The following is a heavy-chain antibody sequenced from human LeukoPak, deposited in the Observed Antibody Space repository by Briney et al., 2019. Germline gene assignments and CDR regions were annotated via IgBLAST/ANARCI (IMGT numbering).Heavy chain of an antibody. CDR3: AKSDQITIFGVVDY. J-gene: IGHJ4*02. Sequence: GGSLRLSCAASGFTFSSYTMSWVRQAPGKGLEWVSGIAGSGDHSYYADSVKGRFTISRDNSMNTLYLQMNSLRAEDTAVYYCAKSDQITIFGVVDYWGQGTLVTVSS. D-gene: IGHD3-3*01. CDR1: GFTFSSYT. V-gene: IGHV3-23*01. CDR2: IAGSGDHS.